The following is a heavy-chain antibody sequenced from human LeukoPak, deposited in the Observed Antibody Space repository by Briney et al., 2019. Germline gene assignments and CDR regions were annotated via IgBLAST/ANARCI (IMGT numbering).Heavy chain of an antibody. CDR2: ISSSSSYI. J-gene: IGHJ4*02. V-gene: IGHV3-21*01. Sequence: GGSLRLSCAASGFTLSSYSMNWVRQAPGKGLEWVSSISSSSSYIYYADSVKGRFTISRDNAKNSLYLQMNSLRAEDTAVYYCARDAGTFNYYGSGSYSYWGQGTLVTVSS. D-gene: IGHD3-10*01. CDR3: ARDAGTFNYYGSGSYSY. CDR1: GFTLSSYS.